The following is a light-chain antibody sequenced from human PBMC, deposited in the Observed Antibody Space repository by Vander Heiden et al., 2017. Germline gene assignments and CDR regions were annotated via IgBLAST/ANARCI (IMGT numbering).Light chain of an antibody. CDR1: KLGDKY. Sequence: SYELTQPPSVSVSPGQTASVTCSGDKLGDKYAHWYQQKPGQSPVLVIYDDRKRPSGIPERCSGSNSGNTATLTISGTQAMDEADYYCQAWDTNTVVFGGGTRLTVL. CDR3: QAWDTNTVV. J-gene: IGLJ2*01. CDR2: DDR. V-gene: IGLV3-1*01.